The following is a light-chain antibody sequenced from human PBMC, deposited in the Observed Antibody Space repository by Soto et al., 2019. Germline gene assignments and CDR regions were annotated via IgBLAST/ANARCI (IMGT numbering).Light chain of an antibody. J-gene: IGKJ2*01. Sequence: SEKAQSPASLFTSVGEKVTITCRASQGISSYLAWYQQKPGKAPKLLISDVSTLERGVPSRFSGSGSATEFTLTISGLQPDDFATYYCQQYKDYVYTFG. CDR1: QGISSY. CDR3: QQYKDYVYT. CDR2: DVS. V-gene: IGKV1D-13*01.